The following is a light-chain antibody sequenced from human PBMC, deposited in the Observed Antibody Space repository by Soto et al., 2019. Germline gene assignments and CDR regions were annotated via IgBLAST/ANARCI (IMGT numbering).Light chain of an antibody. J-gene: IGKJ1*01. V-gene: IGKV1-6*01. CDR2: GAS. CDR3: HPYTMYTPCP. Sequence: RQGIGNALGWYQQKPGKPPKVLIYGASNLQSGVPSRFSGSGLGTQSTLPIRSLEPAAVPTSSCHPYTMYTPCPFGQGTKVDIK. CDR1: QGIGNA.